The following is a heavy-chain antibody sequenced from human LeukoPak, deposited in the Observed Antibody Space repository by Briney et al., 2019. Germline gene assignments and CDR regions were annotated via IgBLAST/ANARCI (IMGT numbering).Heavy chain of an antibody. V-gene: IGHV5-51*01. CDR1: GYSFTTYW. Sequence: GESLKISCQGSGYSFTTYWIGWVRQMPGKGLEWMAIIYPGDSDSRYSPSFQGQVTISADKSISTAYLQWSSLKASDTAMYYCARSAVSDSGFFDFWGQGTLVTVSS. CDR3: ARSAVSDSGFFDF. CDR2: IYPGDSDS. D-gene: IGHD6-19*01. J-gene: IGHJ4*02.